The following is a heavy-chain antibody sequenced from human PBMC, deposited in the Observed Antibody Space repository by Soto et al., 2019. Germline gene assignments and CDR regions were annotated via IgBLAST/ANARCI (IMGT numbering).Heavy chain of an antibody. Sequence: QVQLVESGGGVVQPGRSLRLSCAASGFTFSSYAMHWVRQAPGKGLEWVAVISYDGSNKYYADSVKGRFTISRDNSKNTLYLQMNSLRAEDTAVYYCARVHGVLDFWGQGTPVTVSS. D-gene: IGHD4-17*01. CDR2: ISYDGSNK. CDR1: GFTFSSYA. J-gene: IGHJ4*02. CDR3: ARVHGVLDF. V-gene: IGHV3-30-3*01.